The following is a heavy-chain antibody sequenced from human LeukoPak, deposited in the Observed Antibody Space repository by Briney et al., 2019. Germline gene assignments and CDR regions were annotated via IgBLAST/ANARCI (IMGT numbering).Heavy chain of an antibody. Sequence: GGSLRLSCAASGFAFSDYYMNWIRQAPGKGLEWVSYLSGSSTTIYYADSVKGRFTISRDNAKNSLYLQMNSPRAEDTAVYYCARAETAVTRPHWFDPWGQGTLVTVSS. CDR3: ARAETAVTRPHWFDP. CDR2: LSGSSTTI. V-gene: IGHV3-11*04. J-gene: IGHJ5*02. CDR1: GFAFSDYY. D-gene: IGHD4-17*01.